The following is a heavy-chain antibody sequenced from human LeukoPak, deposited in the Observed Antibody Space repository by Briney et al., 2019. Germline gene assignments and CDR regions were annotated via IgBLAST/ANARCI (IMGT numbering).Heavy chain of an antibody. V-gene: IGHV3-7*04. CDR1: GFTFSRYW. Sequence: GGSLRLSCAASGFTFSRYWMSWVRQAPGKGLEWVANIKQDGSEKDYVDSVKGRFTVSRDTAKNSLYLQMNSLRADDTAVYYCARASSSPLSTWGRGYGLDVWGQGTTVTVSS. J-gene: IGHJ6*02. CDR3: ARASSSPLSTWGRGYGLDV. D-gene: IGHD6-13*01. CDR2: IKQDGSEK.